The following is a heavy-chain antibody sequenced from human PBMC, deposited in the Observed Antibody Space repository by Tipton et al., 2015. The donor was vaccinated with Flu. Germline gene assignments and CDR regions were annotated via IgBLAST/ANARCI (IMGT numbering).Heavy chain of an antibody. J-gene: IGHJ6*02. D-gene: IGHD3-10*01. CDR2: MNPENGNT. V-gene: IGHV1-8*01. CDR1: GHTFSTYG. Sequence: QLVQSGAEVRKPGASVKVSCKASGHTFSTYGINWVRQAPGQGLEWMGWMNPENGNTGYLRKFQGRVTMTRNTSINTVYMELRSLRSEDTAIYYCARGGRDYRTYKGMDVWGQGTTVTVS. CDR3: ARGGRDYRTYKGMDV.